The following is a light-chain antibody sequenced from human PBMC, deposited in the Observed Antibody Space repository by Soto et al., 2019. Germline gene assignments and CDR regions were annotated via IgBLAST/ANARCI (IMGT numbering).Light chain of an antibody. J-gene: IGKJ5*01. V-gene: IGKV1-8*01. CDR3: QQSYTTSIT. CDR1: QGISSY. Sequence: AIRMTQSPSAFSASTGDRVTITCRASQGISSYLAWYQQKPGKAPKLLIYAASTLQSGVPSRFSGSGSGTDFTLTISSLQPEDFATYYCQQSYTTSITFGQGTRLEI. CDR2: AAS.